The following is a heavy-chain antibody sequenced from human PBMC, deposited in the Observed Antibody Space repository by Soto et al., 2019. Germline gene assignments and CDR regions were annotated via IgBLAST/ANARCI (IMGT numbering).Heavy chain of an antibody. J-gene: IGHJ4*02. V-gene: IGHV5-51*01. CDR3: ARHVRVNEVRGGAVPGSAP. D-gene: IGHD1-26*01. CDR2: IYPGDSDT. CDR1: GYSFTSYW. Sequence: GESLKISCKGSGYSFTSYWIGWVRQMPGKGLEWMGIIYPGDSDTRYSPSFQGQVTISADKSISTAYLQGSSLKASDTANDSCARHVRVNEVRGGAVPGSAPGGQGTRVPVS.